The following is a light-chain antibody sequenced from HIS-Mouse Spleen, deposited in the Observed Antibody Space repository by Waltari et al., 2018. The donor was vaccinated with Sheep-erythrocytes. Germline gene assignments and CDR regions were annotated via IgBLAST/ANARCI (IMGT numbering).Light chain of an antibody. Sequence: QSALTQPPSASGSPGQSVTIPCPGTSSDVGGYNHVPWYQQHPGKAPKLMIYEVSKRPSGVPDRFSGSKSGNTASLTVSGLQAEDEADYYCSSYAGSNNWVFGGGTKLTVL. CDR3: SSYAGSNNWV. CDR1: SSDVGGYNH. CDR2: EVS. V-gene: IGLV2-8*01. J-gene: IGLJ3*02.